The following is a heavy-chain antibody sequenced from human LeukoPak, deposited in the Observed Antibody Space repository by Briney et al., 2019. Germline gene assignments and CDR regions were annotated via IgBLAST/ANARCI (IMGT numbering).Heavy chain of an antibody. V-gene: IGHV3-74*01. CDR3: ARVKGEYYDFWSGYYTYYYYMDV. CDR2: INSDGSST. D-gene: IGHD3-3*01. Sequence: PGGSLRLSCAASGFTVSSYWMHWVRQAPGKGLVWVSRINSDGSSTSYADSVKGRFTISRGNAKNTLYLQMNSLRAEGTAVYYCARVKGEYYDFWSGYYTYYYYMDVWGKGTTVTVSS. J-gene: IGHJ6*03. CDR1: GFTVSSYW.